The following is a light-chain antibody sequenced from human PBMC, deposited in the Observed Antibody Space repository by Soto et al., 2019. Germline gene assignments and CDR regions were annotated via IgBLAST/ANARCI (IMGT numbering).Light chain of an antibody. Sequence: QSALTQPASVSGSPGQSITISCTGTSSDVGGYNYVSWYQQHPGKAPKLMIYDVSTRPSGVSNRFSGSKSGNTASLTISGLQAEDEADYYCSSYTSSSTYVVFGGGTQLTV. CDR2: DVS. V-gene: IGLV2-14*01. J-gene: IGLJ2*01. CDR1: SSDVGGYNY. CDR3: SSYTSSSTYVV.